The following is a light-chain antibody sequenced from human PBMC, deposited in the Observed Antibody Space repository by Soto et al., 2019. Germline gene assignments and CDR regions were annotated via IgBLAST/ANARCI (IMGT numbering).Light chain of an antibody. CDR1: SYNVG. CDR2: DNN. CDR3: GAWDSSLSAVV. J-gene: IGLJ2*01. V-gene: IGLV1-51*01. Sequence: QAVLTQPPSVSAAPGQKVTISCPGSSYNVGISWYQHLPETAPKLLIYDNNKRPSGIPDRFSGSKSGTSANLGITGLQAGDEADYYCGAWDSSLSAVVFGGGTKLTVL.